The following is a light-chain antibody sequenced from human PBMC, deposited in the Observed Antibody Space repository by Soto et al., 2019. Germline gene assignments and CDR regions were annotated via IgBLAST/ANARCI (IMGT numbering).Light chain of an antibody. CDR3: SSYTNTDTLVV. Sequence: QSALTQPASVSGSPGQSITISCTGSSGDVGGYNYVSWYQQYPGKAPKLIIYEVTNRPSGISNRFSASKSGNTASLTISGLQAEDEADYYCSSYTNTDTLVVFGTGTQLTVL. CDR1: SGDVGGYNY. V-gene: IGLV2-14*01. J-gene: IGLJ1*01. CDR2: EVT.